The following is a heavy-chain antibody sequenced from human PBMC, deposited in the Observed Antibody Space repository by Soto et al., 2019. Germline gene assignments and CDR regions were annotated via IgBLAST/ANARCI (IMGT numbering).Heavy chain of an antibody. Sequence: EVQLVESGGGLVQPGGSLRLSCAASGFTFSSYSMNWVRQAPGQGLEWVSYISSSSSTIYYADSVKGRFTISRDNAKNSLYLQMNSLRDEDTAVYYCARVGAWEPGPLIDAFDIWGQGTMVTVSS. CDR3: ARVGAWEPGPLIDAFDI. D-gene: IGHD1-26*01. J-gene: IGHJ3*02. CDR1: GFTFSSYS. CDR2: ISSSSSTI. V-gene: IGHV3-48*02.